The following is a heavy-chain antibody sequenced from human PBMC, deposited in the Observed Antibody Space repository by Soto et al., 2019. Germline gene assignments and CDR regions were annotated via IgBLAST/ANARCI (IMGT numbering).Heavy chain of an antibody. CDR2: IVPIFGTT. V-gene: IGHV1-69*13. CDR3: TREDVLVPAAMLGYYYYYGMDV. J-gene: IGHJ6*02. CDR1: GGTFSNYA. Sequence: SVKVSCKVSGGTFSNYAIDWVRLAPGHGLESMGGIVPIFGTTYYTQKFQGRATIIADDSTTTADLEMSSLRSEDTAVYYCTREDVLVPAAMLGYYYYYGMDVWGQGTTVTVSS. D-gene: IGHD2-2*01.